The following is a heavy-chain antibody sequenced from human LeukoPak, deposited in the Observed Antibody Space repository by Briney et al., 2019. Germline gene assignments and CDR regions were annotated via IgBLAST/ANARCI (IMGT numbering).Heavy chain of an antibody. J-gene: IGHJ5*02. V-gene: IGHV1-18*01. D-gene: IGHD3-3*01. Sequence: ASVTVSCKASGYTFTSYGISWVRQAPGQGLEWMGWISAYNGNTNYAQKLQGRVTMTTDTSTSTAYMELRSLRSDDTAVYYCARDGLRFLEWLRGSWFDPWGQGTLVTVSS. CDR1: GYTFTSYG. CDR2: ISAYNGNT. CDR3: ARDGLRFLEWLRGSWFDP.